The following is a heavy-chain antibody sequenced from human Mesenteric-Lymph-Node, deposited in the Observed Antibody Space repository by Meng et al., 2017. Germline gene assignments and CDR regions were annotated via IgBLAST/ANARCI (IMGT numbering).Heavy chain of an antibody. CDR2: ISQRGST. CDR1: GGSITSNSW. Sequence: QVQLQESGSRLVKPSGTLPPTRIPSGGSITSNSWWTWVRQPPGKGLEWIGEISQRGSTNYNPSLKSRVTISLDKSKNQFFLTLNSVTAADTAVYYCARASYSWNLGDFWGQGTLVTVSS. D-gene: IGHD1-20*01. J-gene: IGHJ4*02. CDR3: ARASYSWNLGDF. V-gene: IGHV4-4*02.